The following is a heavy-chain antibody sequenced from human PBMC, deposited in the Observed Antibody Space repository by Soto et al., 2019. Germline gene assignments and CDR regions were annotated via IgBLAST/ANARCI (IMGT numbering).Heavy chain of an antibody. Sequence: SETLSLTCAVSGYSISSGYYWGWIRQPPGKGLEWIGSIYHSGSTYYNPSLKSRVTISVDTSKNQFSLKLSSVTAADTAVYYCATDAHIVLMVSPTDYGMDVWGQGTKVIVS. J-gene: IGHJ6*02. V-gene: IGHV4-38-2*02. CDR2: IYHSGST. D-gene: IGHD2-8*01. CDR1: GYSISSGYY. CDR3: ATDAHIVLMVSPTDYGMDV.